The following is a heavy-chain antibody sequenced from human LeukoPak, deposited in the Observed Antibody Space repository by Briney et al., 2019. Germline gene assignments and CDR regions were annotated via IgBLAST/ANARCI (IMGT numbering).Heavy chain of an antibody. J-gene: IGHJ6*02. CDR3: AKVVGSWSNSYYYVMDV. V-gene: IGHV3-23*01. D-gene: IGHD6-13*01. CDR1: GFTFSSYA. Sequence: PGGSLRLSCAASGFTFSSYAMSWVRQAPGNGLEWVSAISGSGGSTYYADSVKGRFTISRDNSKNTLYLQMNSLRAEDTAVYYCAKVVGSWSNSYYYVMDVWGQGTTVTVSS. CDR2: ISGSGGST.